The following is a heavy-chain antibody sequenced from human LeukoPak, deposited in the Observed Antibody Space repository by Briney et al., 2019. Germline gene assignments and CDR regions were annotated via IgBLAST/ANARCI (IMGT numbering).Heavy chain of an antibody. V-gene: IGHV5-10-1*01. CDR2: IDPSDSYT. Sequence: GESLKISCKGSGYSFTSYWISWVRQMPGKGLEWMGRIDPSDSYTNYSPSFQGHVTISAGKSISTAYLQWSSLKASDTAMYYCALSFPGGTSFDYWGQGTLVTVSS. J-gene: IGHJ4*02. CDR3: ALSFPGGTSFDY. CDR1: GYSFTSYW. D-gene: IGHD1-1*01.